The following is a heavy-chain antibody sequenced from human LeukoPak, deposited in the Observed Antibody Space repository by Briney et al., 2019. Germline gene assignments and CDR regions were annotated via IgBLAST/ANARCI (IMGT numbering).Heavy chain of an antibody. D-gene: IGHD5-12*01. J-gene: IGHJ6*03. CDR1: GGSFSGYY. V-gene: IGHV4-34*01. Sequence: SETLSLTCAVYGGSFSGYYWSWIRQPPGKGLEWIGGINHSGSTNYNPSLKSRVTISVDTSKNQFSLKLSSVTAADTAVYYCARNIVATILTGYYYYMDVWGKGTTVTVSS. CDR3: ARNIVATILTGYYYYMDV. CDR2: INHSGST.